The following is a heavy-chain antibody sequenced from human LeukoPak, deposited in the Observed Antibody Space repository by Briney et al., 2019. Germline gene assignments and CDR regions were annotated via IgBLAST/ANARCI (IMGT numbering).Heavy chain of an antibody. Sequence: GGSLRLSCAVSGFNFSSYSMNWVRQAPGKGVEWVSSISSSSSHINYGDSAKGRFTISRDNAKNSLYLQMNSLRAEDTVLYYCARDGSGSYFLWVPTAIDYWGQGTLVTVSS. J-gene: IGHJ4*02. V-gene: IGHV3-21*04. CDR2: ISSSSSHI. CDR1: GFNFSSYS. D-gene: IGHD1-26*01. CDR3: ARDGSGSYFLWVPTAIDY.